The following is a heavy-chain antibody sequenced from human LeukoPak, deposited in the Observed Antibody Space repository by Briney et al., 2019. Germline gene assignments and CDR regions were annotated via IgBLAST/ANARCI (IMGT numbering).Heavy chain of an antibody. CDR3: AKDNRSCSAGSCR. V-gene: IGHV3-23*01. D-gene: IGHD2-15*01. CDR1: GITLSNYG. J-gene: IGHJ4*02. CDR2: ISGSGGST. Sequence: GGSLRLSCAVSGITLSNYGMSWVRQAPGKGLEWVSAISGSGGSTYYADSVKGRFTISRDNSKNTLYLQMNSLRAKDTAVYYCAKDNRSCSAGSCRWGPGTLVTVSS.